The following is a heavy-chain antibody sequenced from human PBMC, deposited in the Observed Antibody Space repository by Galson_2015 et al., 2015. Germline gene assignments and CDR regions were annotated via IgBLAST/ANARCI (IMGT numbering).Heavy chain of an antibody. J-gene: IGHJ5*02. D-gene: IGHD6-19*01. CDR1: GGTFSSYN. Sequence: SVKVSCKASGGTFSSYNISWVRQAPGQGLEWMGWINAGNGNTKYSQNFQGRVTITSDTSASTAYMELSSLRTEDTAVYYCAREFSSGWSPNWSDPWGQGTLVTVSS. CDR3: AREFSSGWSPNWSDP. CDR2: INAGNGNT. V-gene: IGHV1-3*01.